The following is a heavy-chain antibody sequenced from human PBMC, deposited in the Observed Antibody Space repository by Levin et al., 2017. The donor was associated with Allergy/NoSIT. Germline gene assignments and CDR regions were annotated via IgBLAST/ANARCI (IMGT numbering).Heavy chain of an antibody. J-gene: IGHJ5*02. CDR3: ARRASSGYYPGATDWFDP. CDR1: GFTFSSYS. Sequence: GESLKISCAASGFTFSSYSMNWVRQAPGKGLEWVSSISSSSSYIYYADSVKGRFTISRDNAKNSLYLQMNSLRAEDTAVYYCARRASSGYYPGATDWFDPWGQGTLVTVSS. CDR2: ISSSSSYI. D-gene: IGHD3-22*01. V-gene: IGHV3-21*01.